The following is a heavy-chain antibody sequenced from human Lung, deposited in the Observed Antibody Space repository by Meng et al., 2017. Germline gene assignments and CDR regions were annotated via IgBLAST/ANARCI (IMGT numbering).Heavy chain of an antibody. D-gene: IGHD1-7*01. CDR2: IIPSSGDA. J-gene: IGHJ4*02. CDR1: GYTFIDAY. CDR3: ARDGGNYDFDY. V-gene: IGHV1-2*06. Sequence: QVQLVRFGAGVKRPGASVKLSCRASGYTFIDAYVHWVRQAPGQGLEWMGRIIPSSGDANSAQKFLGRVTLTWDTSISTAYMELSSLRSDDTAIYYCARDGGNYDFDYWGQGTLVTVSS.